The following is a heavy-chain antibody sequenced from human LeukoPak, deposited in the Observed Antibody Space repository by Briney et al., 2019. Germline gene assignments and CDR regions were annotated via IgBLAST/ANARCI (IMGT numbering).Heavy chain of an antibody. V-gene: IGHV1-2*02. CDR2: INPNSGGT. CDR1: GYTFTNYD. D-gene: IGHD3-10*01. Sequence: ASVKVSCKASGYTFTNYDISWVRQAPGQGLEWMGWINPNSGGTNYAQKFQGRVTMTRDTSISTAYMELSRLRSDDTAVYYCARAGFGEFLDSYYMDVWGKGTTVTISS. CDR3: ARAGFGEFLDSYYMDV. J-gene: IGHJ6*03.